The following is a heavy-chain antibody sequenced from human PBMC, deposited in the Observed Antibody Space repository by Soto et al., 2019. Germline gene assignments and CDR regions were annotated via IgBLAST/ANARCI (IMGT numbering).Heavy chain of an antibody. CDR3: ARVNDILTGRRGMDV. V-gene: IGHV1-69*06. Sequence: KVSCKASRGTFSRYAISWVRQAPLQGLEWMGGIIPIFGTANYAQKFQGRVTITADKSTSTAYMELSSLRSEDTAVYYCARVNDILTGRRGMDVWGQGTTVTVSS. CDR1: RGTFSRYA. D-gene: IGHD3-9*01. J-gene: IGHJ6*02. CDR2: IIPIFGTA.